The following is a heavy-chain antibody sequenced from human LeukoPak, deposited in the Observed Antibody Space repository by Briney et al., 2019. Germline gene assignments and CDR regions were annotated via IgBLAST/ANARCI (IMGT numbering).Heavy chain of an antibody. CDR2: IYYSGST. V-gene: IGHV4-61*01. CDR3: ARDFYGDYRYYYGMDV. J-gene: IGHJ6*02. D-gene: IGHD4-17*01. CDR1: GGSISSSSYY. Sequence: PSETLSLTCTVSGGSISSSSYYWGWIRQPPGKGLEWIGYIYYSGSTNYNPSLKSRVTISVDTSKNQFSLKLSSVTAADTAVYYCARDFYGDYRYYYGMDVWGQGTTVTVSS.